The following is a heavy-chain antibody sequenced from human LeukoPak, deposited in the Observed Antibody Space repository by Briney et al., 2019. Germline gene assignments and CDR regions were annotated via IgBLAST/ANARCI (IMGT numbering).Heavy chain of an antibody. V-gene: IGHV3-74*01. D-gene: IGHD4-11*01. CDR3: ARGSYRSFDY. J-gene: IGHJ4*02. Sequence: LSGGSLRLSCATSGFTFTTFWMHWVRQAPGKGLVWVSRINHDGSSTNYADSVKGRFTISRDNAKNTVYLQMNSLRAEDTAVYYCARGSYRSFDYWGQGTLVTVSS. CDR1: GFTFTTFW. CDR2: INHDGSST.